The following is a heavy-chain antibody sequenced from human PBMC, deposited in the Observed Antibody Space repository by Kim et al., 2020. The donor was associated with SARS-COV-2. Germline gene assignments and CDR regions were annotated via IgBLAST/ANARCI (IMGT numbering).Heavy chain of an antibody. V-gene: IGHV1-69*13. D-gene: IGHD3-16*02. J-gene: IGHJ4*02. CDR3: ARANGLYDYVWGSYRHAHFDY. CDR2: IIPIFGTA. CDR1: GGTFSSYA. Sequence: SVKVSCKASGGTFSSYAISWVRQAPGQGLEWMGGIIPIFGTANYAQKFQGRVTITADESTSTAYMELSSLRSEDTAVYYCARANGLYDYVWGSYRHAHFDYCGQGTLVTVSS.